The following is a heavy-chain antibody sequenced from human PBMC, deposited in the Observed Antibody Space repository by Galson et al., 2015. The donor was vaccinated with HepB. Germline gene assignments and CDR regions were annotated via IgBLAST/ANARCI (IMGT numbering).Heavy chain of an antibody. CDR2: IYTSGST. Sequence: ETLSLTCTVSGGSISSYYRSWIRQPAGKGLEWIGRIYTSGSTNYNPSLKSRVTMSVDTSKNQFSLKLSSVTAADTAVYYCARDDQDQLLWFDPWGQGTLVTVSS. V-gene: IGHV4-4*07. D-gene: IGHD2-2*01. CDR1: GGSISSYY. J-gene: IGHJ5*02. CDR3: ARDDQDQLLWFDP.